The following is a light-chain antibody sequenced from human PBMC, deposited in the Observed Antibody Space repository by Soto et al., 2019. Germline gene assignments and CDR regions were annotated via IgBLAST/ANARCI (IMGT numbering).Light chain of an antibody. CDR2: AVT. CDR3: TSYTSSTTVV. Sequence: QSALTQPASVSGSPGQSITISCTGTSSDIGGYNYVSWYQQHPDKAPKLIIYAVTNRTSGVSNRFSGSKSGNTASLTISGLQAEDEADYYCTSYTSSTTVVFGGGTKLTVL. J-gene: IGLJ2*01. CDR1: SSDIGGYNY. V-gene: IGLV2-14*01.